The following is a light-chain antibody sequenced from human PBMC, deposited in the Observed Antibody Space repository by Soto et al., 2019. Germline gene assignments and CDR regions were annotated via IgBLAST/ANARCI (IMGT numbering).Light chain of an antibody. CDR3: AAWDDSLNVYV. V-gene: IGLV1-44*01. CDR1: SSNIGSNT. Sequence: QSVLTQPPSASGTPGPRVTISCSGSSSNIGSNTVNWYQQLPGTAPKLLIYSNNHRPSGVPDRFSGSKSGTSASLAISGLQSEDEADYYCAAWDDSLNVYVFGTGTKVTVL. J-gene: IGLJ1*01. CDR2: SNN.